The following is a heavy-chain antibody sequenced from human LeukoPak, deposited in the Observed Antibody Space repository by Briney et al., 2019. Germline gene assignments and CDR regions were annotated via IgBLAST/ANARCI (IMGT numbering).Heavy chain of an antibody. Sequence: ASVKVSCKASGGTFSSYAISWVRQAPGQGLEWMGGIIPIFGTANYAQKFQGRVAITADESTSTAYMELSSLRSEDTAVYYYAREAGYSSGWFEYFDYWGQGTLVTVSS. CDR1: GGTFSSYA. CDR3: AREAGYSSGWFEYFDY. V-gene: IGHV1-69*13. D-gene: IGHD6-19*01. J-gene: IGHJ4*02. CDR2: IIPIFGTA.